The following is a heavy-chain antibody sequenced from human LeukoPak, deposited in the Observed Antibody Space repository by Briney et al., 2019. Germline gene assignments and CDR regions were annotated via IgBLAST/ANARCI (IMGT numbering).Heavy chain of an antibody. V-gene: IGHV3-30*02. Sequence: GGSLRLSCAASGFTFSSYGMHWVRQAPGKGLEWVAFIRYDGSNKYYADSVKGRFTISRDNSKNTLYLQMNSLRAEDTAVYYCAKDGEIAARPFDYWGQGTLVTVSS. CDR3: AKDGEIAARPFDY. J-gene: IGHJ4*02. D-gene: IGHD6-6*01. CDR2: IRYDGSNK. CDR1: GFTFSSYG.